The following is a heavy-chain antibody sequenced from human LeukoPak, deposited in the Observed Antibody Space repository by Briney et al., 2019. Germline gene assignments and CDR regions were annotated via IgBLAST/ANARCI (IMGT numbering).Heavy chain of an antibody. CDR3: ATSKERLAHFDS. CDR2: IIPNSAGT. V-gene: IGHV1-2*02. J-gene: IGHJ4*02. Sequence: GASVTVSCKASGYTFSSYGISWVRQAPGQGREWMGWIIPNSAGTNYAQNFQGRVIMTRDTSISTAYMELSALRSDDTAVYYCATSKERLAHFDSWGQGTLVPVSS. D-gene: IGHD1-1*01. CDR1: GYTFSSYG.